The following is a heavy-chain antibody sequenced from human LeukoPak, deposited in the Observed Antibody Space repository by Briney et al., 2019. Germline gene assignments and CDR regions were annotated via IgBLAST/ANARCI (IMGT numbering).Heavy chain of an antibody. V-gene: IGHV4-59*08. Sequence: SETLSLTCTVSGGSISSYDWSWIRQPPGKGLEWIGYIYYSGSTNYNPSLKSRVTILADTSKNQFSLKLSSVTAADTAVYYCARRNGLRGVVDYWGQGTLVTVSS. CDR2: IYYSGST. CDR3: ARRNGLRGVVDY. J-gene: IGHJ4*02. D-gene: IGHD2-8*01. CDR1: GGSISSYD.